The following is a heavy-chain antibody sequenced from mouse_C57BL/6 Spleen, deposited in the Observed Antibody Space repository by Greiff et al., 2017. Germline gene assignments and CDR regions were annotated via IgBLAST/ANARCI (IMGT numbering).Heavy chain of an antibody. CDR3: ARPIYYYGRSYFYAMDY. J-gene: IGHJ4*01. CDR2: ISSGSSTI. Sequence: EVKLMESGGGLVKPGGSLKLSCAASGFTFSDYGMHWVRQAPEKGLEWVAYISSGSSTIYYADTVKGRFTISRDNAKNTLFLQMTSLRSEDTAMYYCARPIYYYGRSYFYAMDYWGQGTSVTVSS. D-gene: IGHD1-1*01. V-gene: IGHV5-17*01. CDR1: GFTFSDYG.